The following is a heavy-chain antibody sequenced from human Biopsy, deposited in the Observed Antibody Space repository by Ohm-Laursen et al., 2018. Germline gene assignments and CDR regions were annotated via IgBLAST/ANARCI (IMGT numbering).Heavy chain of an antibody. V-gene: IGHV4-59*01. CDR1: GCSISRDY. CDR2: IYYNGCT. J-gene: IGHJ6*02. Sequence: GTLSLTRTVSGCSISRDYWSWIRQTPVKGLEWIGHIYYNGCTNYNPSLKSRVTISVDTSKNQFSLRLNSVIAADTAVYYCARATNSTGWPYYYFYGMDVWGQGTTVTVSS. D-gene: IGHD2/OR15-2a*01. CDR3: ARATNSTGWPYYYFYGMDV.